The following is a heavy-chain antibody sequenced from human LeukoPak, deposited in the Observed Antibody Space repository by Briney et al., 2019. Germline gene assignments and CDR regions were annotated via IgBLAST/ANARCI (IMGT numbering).Heavy chain of an antibody. D-gene: IGHD3-10*01. CDR3: ARDRYGSGSYYSVYNWFDP. J-gene: IGHJ5*02. Sequence: GGSLRLSCAASGFTFSNYAVHWVRQAPGKGLEWVALISYDGSNKYYADSVKGRFTISRDNSENTLYLQMNSLRAEDTAVYYCARDRYGSGSYYSVYNWFDPWGQGTLVTVSS. CDR2: ISYDGSNK. V-gene: IGHV3-30-3*01. CDR1: GFTFSNYA.